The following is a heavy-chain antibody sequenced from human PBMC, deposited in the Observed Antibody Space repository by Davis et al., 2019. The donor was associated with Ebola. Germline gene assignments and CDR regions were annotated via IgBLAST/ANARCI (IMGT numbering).Heavy chain of an antibody. J-gene: IGHJ4*02. CDR1: GGSISSYY. V-gene: IGHV4-59*01. CDR3: ARDQGHDFWSGRYFDY. D-gene: IGHD3-3*01. CDR2: IYYSGST. Sequence: PSETLSLTCTVSGGSISSYYWSWIRQPPGKGLEWIGYIYYSGSTNYNPSLKSRVTISVDTSKNQFSLKLSSVTAADTAVYYCARDQGHDFWSGRYFDYWGQGTLVTVSS.